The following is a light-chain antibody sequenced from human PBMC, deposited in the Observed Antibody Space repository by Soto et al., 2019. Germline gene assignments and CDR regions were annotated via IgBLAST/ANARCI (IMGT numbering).Light chain of an antibody. V-gene: IGKV3-20*01. J-gene: IGKJ1*01. CDR1: QSVSSTY. CDR3: QHYDSLRWT. Sequence: EIVLTQSPGTLSLYPGERATLSCRACQSVSSTYLTWYQQKPGQAPRLLIYEASRRATGIPDRFSGSGSGTDFSLTISRLEPEYFAVYYCQHYDSLRWTFGLGTKVDIK. CDR2: EAS.